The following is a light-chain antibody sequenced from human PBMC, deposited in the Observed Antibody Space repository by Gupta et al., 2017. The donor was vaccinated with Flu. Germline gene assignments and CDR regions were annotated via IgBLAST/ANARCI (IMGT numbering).Light chain of an antibody. V-gene: IGKV1-12*01. CDR2: AAS. J-gene: IGKJ2*03. CDR3: QQANTFPYS. Sequence: DIQLTQSPSPLSASVGDGVNITCRASQGINHWLAWYQQKPGKAPKLLIYAASTLQTGVPSRFSGSGSGADFTLTISSLRPEDFGTYYCQQANTFPYSFGQGTKLEIK. CDR1: QGINHW.